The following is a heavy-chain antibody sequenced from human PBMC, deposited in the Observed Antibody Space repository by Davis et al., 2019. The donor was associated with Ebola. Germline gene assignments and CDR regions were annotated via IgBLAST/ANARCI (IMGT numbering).Heavy chain of an antibody. J-gene: IGHJ4*02. CDR2: IYSRGRT. CDR3: VSGYSLDY. Sequence: PSETLSLTCTVSGGSISSHYWSWIRQPAGKGLEWIGRIYSRGRTYYNPSLKSRVVISVDTSKTQFSLKLSSVTAADTAVYYCVSGYSLDYWGQGTLVTVSS. CDR1: GGSISSHY. V-gene: IGHV4-4*07. D-gene: IGHD5-18*01.